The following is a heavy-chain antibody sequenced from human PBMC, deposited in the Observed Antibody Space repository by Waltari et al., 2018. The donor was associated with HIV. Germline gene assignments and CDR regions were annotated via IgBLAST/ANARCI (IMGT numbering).Heavy chain of an antibody. CDR3: ARVAPDGVGATGPFEN. V-gene: IGHV3-53*01. Sequence: EVQLVESGGGLIQPGGSLRLSCAASEFTLSSHYMNWVRQAPGKGLEWVEISYSGGRTYYADSWKGRVTSSRDNSKSTLYLQMKRLRAEDTAVYYCARVAPDGVGATGPFENWGQGTLVTVSS. CDR1: EFTLSSHY. J-gene: IGHJ4*02. D-gene: IGHD1-26*01. CDR2: SYSGGRT.